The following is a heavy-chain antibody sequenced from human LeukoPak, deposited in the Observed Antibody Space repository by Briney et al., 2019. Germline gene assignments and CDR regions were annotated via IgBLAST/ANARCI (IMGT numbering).Heavy chain of an antibody. CDR3: ARVRGQLWDGNLVDY. D-gene: IGHD3-10*01. V-gene: IGHV1-69*02. CDR2: IIPILGIA. Sequence: GASVKVSCKASGGTFSSYTISWVRQAPGQGLEWMGRIIPILGIANYAQKFQGRVTMTRDTSTSTVYMELSSLRSEDTAVYYCARVRGQLWDGNLVDYWGQGTLVAVSS. J-gene: IGHJ4*02. CDR1: GGTFSSYT.